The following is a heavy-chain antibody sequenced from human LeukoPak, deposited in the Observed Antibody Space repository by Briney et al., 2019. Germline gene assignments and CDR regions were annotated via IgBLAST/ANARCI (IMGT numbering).Heavy chain of an antibody. CDR1: GGSISSGGYS. V-gene: IGHV4-30-2*01. Sequence: PSQTLSLTCAVSGGSISSGGYSWSWIRQPPGKGLGWIGYIYHSGSTYYNPSLKSRVTISVDRSKNQFSLKLSSVTAADTAVYYCARDAPYWYFDLWGRGTLVTVSS. J-gene: IGHJ2*01. CDR3: ARDAPYWYFDL. CDR2: IYHSGST.